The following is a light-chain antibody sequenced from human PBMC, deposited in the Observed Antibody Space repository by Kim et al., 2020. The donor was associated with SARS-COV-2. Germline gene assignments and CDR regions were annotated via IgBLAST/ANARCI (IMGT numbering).Light chain of an antibody. CDR3: QAWDSNTAV. Sequence: VSPGQPATITCSGDKLEDRYVCWFQQKPGQSPLLVISQDTKRPSGIPERFSGSNSGNTATLPISGTQATDEADYFCQAWDSNTAVFGGGTQLTVL. V-gene: IGLV3-1*01. J-gene: IGLJ2*01. CDR2: QDT. CDR1: KLEDRY.